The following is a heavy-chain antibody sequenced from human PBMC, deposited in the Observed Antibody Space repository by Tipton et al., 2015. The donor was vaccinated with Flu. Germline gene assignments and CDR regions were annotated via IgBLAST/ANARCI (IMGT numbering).Heavy chain of an antibody. J-gene: IGHJ3*02. CDR3: ARHGVDTATVNAFDI. CDR2: IYHSGST. D-gene: IGHD5-18*01. Sequence: TLSLTCAVSGYSISSGYYWGWIRQPPGKGLEWIGSIYHSGSTYYNPSLKSRVTISVDTSKNQFSLKLSSVTAADTAVYYCARHGVDTATVNAFDIWGQGTMVTVSS. CDR1: GYSISSGYY. V-gene: IGHV4-38-2*01.